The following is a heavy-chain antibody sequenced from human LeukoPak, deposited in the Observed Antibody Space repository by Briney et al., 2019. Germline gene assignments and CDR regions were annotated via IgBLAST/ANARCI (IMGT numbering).Heavy chain of an antibody. Sequence: ASVKVSCKASGYIFTDYHIHWVRQAPGQGLEWMGRINPNSGGTTYAQKFQDRVTMTRDTSINTAYMELSRLNSDDTAIYYCATPGGILWFGDQDSMDVWGHGTTVAVSS. CDR1: GYIFTDYH. J-gene: IGHJ6*02. CDR3: ATPGGILWFGDQDSMDV. D-gene: IGHD3-10*01. V-gene: IGHV1-2*06. CDR2: INPNSGGT.